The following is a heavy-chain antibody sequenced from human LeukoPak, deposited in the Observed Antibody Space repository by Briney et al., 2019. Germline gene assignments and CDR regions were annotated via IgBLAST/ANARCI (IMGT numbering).Heavy chain of an antibody. V-gene: IGHV3-9*01. J-gene: IGHJ4*02. D-gene: IGHD5-18*01. CDR1: GFTFSSYA. CDR3: AKDRDPPYVGNSYGYYSDY. Sequence: GGSLRLSCAASGFTFSSYAMSWVRQAPGKGLEWVAGISWNGGSVGYADSVKGRFTISRDSAKNTLYLQMNTLRAEDTALYYCAKDRDPPYVGNSYGYYSDYWGQGTLVTVSS. CDR2: ISWNGGSV.